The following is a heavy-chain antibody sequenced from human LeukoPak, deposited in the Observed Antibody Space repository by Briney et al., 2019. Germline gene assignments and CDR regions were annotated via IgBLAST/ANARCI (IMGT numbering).Heavy chain of an antibody. CDR3: SRGSAFDC. CDR1: GDSVSSNSAS. V-gene: IGHV6-1*01. CDR2: TYYRSKWYY. D-gene: IGHD6-6*01. J-gene: IGHJ4*02. Sequence: SQTLSLTCAISGDSVSSNSASWNWIRQSPSGGLEWLGRTYYRSKWYYDYAASVKSRITINPDTTKNQFSLQLNSVTPEDTAVYYCSRGSAFDCWGQGTLVTVSS.